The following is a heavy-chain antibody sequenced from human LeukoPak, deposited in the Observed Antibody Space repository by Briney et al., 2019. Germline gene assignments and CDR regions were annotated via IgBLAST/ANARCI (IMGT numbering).Heavy chain of an antibody. D-gene: IGHD3-10*01. CDR3: ARHYGP. V-gene: IGHV4-39*01. J-gene: IGHJ5*02. CDR2: IYDSGST. Sequence: PSETLSLTCTVSYCSWIRQPPGKGLEWIGSIYDSGSTYYNPPLKSRVTISVDTSKNQFSLKLNSVTAADTAVYYCARHYGPWGQGTLVTVSS. CDR1: Y.